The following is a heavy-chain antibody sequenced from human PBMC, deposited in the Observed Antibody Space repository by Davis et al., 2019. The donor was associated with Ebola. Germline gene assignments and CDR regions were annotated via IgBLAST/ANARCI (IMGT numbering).Heavy chain of an antibody. J-gene: IGHJ4*02. D-gene: IGHD1-26*01. CDR2: MSYDGSIK. V-gene: IGHV3-30-3*01. CDR3: ARGAAYSGSYPEY. Sequence: GESLKISCAASGFTFSDYALHWVRQAPGKGLEWVTVMSYDGSIKYYGDSVKARFTVSRDNSKNTLYLQMNSLRPEDTAVYYCARGAAYSGSYPEYWGQGTLVTVSS. CDR1: GFTFSDYA.